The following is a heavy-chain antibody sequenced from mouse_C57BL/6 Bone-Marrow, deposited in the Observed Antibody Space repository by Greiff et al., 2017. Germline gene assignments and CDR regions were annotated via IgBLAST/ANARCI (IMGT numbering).Heavy chain of an antibody. D-gene: IGHD1-1*01. V-gene: IGHV6-3*01. J-gene: IGHJ3*01. Sequence: EVKLVESGGGLLQPGGSMKLSCVASGFPFSNSWMNWVRQSPAKGLEWVAQIRLKSYNYATHYPESVKGRSTILRDDSNSSVYLQMNNLRAEDTGIYYCTVYYYGSSSFAYWGQGTLVTVSA. CDR3: TVYYYGSSSFAY. CDR2: IRLKSYNYAT. CDR1: GFPFSNSW.